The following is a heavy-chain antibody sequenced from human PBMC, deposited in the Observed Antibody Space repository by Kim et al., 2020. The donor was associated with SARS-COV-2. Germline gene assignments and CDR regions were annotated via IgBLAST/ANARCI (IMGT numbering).Heavy chain of an antibody. V-gene: IGHV3-30*03. Sequence: GGSLRLSCAASGFTFSSYFMHWVRQAPGKGLEWVALISFDGSNTYYADSVKGRFTISRDDSKNTLFLQMNSLRPEDTAVYYCAIGGLGWRQSDLDYWGQGTLVTVAS. D-gene: IGHD6-19*01. CDR2: ISFDGSNT. CDR1: GFTFSSYF. CDR3: AIGGLGWRQSDLDY. J-gene: IGHJ4*02.